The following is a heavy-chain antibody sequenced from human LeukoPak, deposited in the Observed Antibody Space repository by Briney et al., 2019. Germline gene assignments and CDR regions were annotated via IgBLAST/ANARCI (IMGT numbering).Heavy chain of an antibody. D-gene: IGHD3-22*01. V-gene: IGHV4-59*08. Sequence: SETLSLTCTVSGGSISSYYWSWIRQPPGKGLEWIGYIYYSGSTNYNPSLKSRVTISVDTSKNQFSLKLSSVTAADTAVYYCARHGGEYYYDSSGYLRAFDIWGQGTMVTVSS. CDR2: IYYSGST. CDR3: ARHGGEYYYDSSGYLRAFDI. CDR1: GGSISSYY. J-gene: IGHJ3*02.